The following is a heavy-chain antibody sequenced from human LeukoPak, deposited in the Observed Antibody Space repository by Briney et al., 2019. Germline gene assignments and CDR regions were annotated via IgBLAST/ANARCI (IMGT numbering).Heavy chain of an antibody. CDR3: TRLPEGTTGVSSSIDY. V-gene: IGHV3-73*01. CDR2: IRSKVNSYAT. J-gene: IGHJ4*02. Sequence: GGSLRLSCAASGFTLSASAIPWVRQASGKGLEWVGRIRSKVNSYATAYAASVKGRFTISRDDPKNTAYLQMNSLETEDTAVYYCTRLPEGTTGVSSSIDYWGQGTLVTVSS. CDR1: GFTLSASA. D-gene: IGHD1-7*01.